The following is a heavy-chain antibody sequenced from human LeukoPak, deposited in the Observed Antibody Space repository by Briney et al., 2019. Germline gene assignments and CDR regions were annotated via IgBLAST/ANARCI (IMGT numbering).Heavy chain of an antibody. V-gene: IGHV4-38-2*01. Sequence: PSETLSLTCAVSGYSISSGYYWGWIRQPPGKGLEWIGSIYHSGSTYYNPSLKSRVTISVDTSKNQFSLKLSSVTAADTAVYYCARPGEFKEWLLWDYWGQGTLVTVSS. CDR2: IYHSGST. CDR3: ARPGEFKEWLLWDY. CDR1: GYSISSGYY. J-gene: IGHJ4*02. D-gene: IGHD3-3*01.